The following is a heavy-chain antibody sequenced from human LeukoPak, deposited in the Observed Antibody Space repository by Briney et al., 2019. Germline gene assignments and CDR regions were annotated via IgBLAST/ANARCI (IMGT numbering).Heavy chain of an antibody. D-gene: IGHD3-22*01. CDR3: ASPTRDSSGYYAFDI. V-gene: IGHV1-69*04. CDR2: VIPILGIA. J-gene: IGHJ3*02. CDR1: GGTFSSYA. Sequence: ASVKVSCKASGGTFSSYAISWVRQAPGQGLEWMGRVIPILGIANYAQKFQGRVTITADKSTSTAYMELSSLRSEDTAVYYCASPTRDSSGYYAFDIWGQGTMVTVSS.